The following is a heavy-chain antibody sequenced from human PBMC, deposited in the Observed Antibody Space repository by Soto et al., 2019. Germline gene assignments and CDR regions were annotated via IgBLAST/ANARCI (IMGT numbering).Heavy chain of an antibody. J-gene: IGHJ6*02. CDR3: VREGGTLGHSLGELFPTQNYHYYGMDV. CDR2: INPNTGDA. Sequence: GASVKVSCKTSGYSFTGYYIHWPRQAPGQGPEWMGWINPNTGDAKYAQKFQGWVTLTRDTSISTAYMEMKRLKSDDTAVFYCVREGGTLGHSLGELFPTQNYHYYGMDVWGQGTTVTVSS. D-gene: IGHD3-10*01. V-gene: IGHV1-2*04. CDR1: GYSFTGYY.